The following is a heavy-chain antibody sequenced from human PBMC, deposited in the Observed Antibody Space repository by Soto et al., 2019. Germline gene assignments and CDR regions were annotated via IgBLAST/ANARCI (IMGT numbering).Heavy chain of an antibody. D-gene: IGHD3-22*01. CDR2: ISYDGSKK. V-gene: IGHV3-30*18. CDR3: AKDGWFTSWLYSYFDY. CDR1: GFTFSNYA. J-gene: IGHJ4*02. Sequence: PGGSLRLSCAASGFTFSNYAMHWVRQAPGKGLDWVAFISYDGSKKYYADSVKGRFTISRDDSENNMHLQMESLRAEDTAVYYCAKDGWFTSWLYSYFDYWGMGTMVTV.